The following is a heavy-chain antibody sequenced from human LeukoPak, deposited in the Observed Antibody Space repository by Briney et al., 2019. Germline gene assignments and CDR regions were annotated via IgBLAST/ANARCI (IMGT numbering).Heavy chain of an antibody. Sequence: GESLKISCKGSGYTFINYWIAWVRQMPGKGLEWMGIFYPGDSDTRYSPSFQGQVTISADKSISTAYLQWSSLKASDTAMYYCALTRDAFDIWGQGTMVTVSS. J-gene: IGHJ3*02. CDR2: FYPGDSDT. V-gene: IGHV5-51*01. CDR1: GYTFINYW. CDR3: ALTRDAFDI.